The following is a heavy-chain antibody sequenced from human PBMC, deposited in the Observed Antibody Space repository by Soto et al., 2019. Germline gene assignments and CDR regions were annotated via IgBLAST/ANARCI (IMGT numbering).Heavy chain of an antibody. Sequence: SETLSLTCTVSGGSISSGGYYWSWIRQHPGKGLEWIGYIYYSGSTYYNPSLKSRVTISVDTSKNQFSLKLSSVTAADTAVYYCARGDCGGDCYWERNSILFDYWGQGTLVTVSS. CDR2: IYYSGST. D-gene: IGHD2-21*02. CDR1: GGSISSGGYY. V-gene: IGHV4-31*03. CDR3: ARGDCGGDCYWERNSILFDY. J-gene: IGHJ4*02.